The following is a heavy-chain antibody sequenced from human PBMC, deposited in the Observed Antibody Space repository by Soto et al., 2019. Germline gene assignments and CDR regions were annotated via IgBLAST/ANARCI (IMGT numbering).Heavy chain of an antibody. J-gene: IGHJ3*02. CDR3: ARDEEEILTGPHAFDI. CDR1: GGTFSSYT. V-gene: IGHV1-69*04. CDR2: IIPILGIA. D-gene: IGHD3-9*01. Sequence: SVKVSCKASGGTFSSYTISWVRQAPGQGLEWMGRIIPILGIANYAQKFQGRVTITADKSTSTAYMELSSLRSEDTAVYYCARDEEEILTGPHAFDICGQGTMVTVSS.